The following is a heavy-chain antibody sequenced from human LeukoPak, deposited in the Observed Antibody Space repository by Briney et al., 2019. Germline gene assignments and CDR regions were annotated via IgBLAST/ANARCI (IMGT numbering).Heavy chain of an antibody. D-gene: IGHD6-13*01. CDR1: GGSISSYY. CDR2: IYTSGST. J-gene: IGHJ6*03. CDR3: ARDRQQQLDYYYYYYMDV. V-gene: IGHV4-4*07. Sequence: PSETLSLTCTVSGGSISSYYWSWLRQPAGKGLEWIGRIYTSGSTNYNPSLKSRVTMSVDTSKNQFSLKLSSVTAADTAVYCCARDRQQQLDYYYYYYMDVWGKGTTVTVSS.